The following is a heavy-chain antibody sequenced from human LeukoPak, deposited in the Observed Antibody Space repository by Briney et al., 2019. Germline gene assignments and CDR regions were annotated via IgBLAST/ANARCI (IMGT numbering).Heavy chain of an antibody. D-gene: IGHD3-9*01. Sequence: GGSLRLSCAASGFPFTIAWMSWVRQAPGNGLEWIGRIRSKNDGGTTDYAAPVKGKFIISRDDSKSTLYLHMSSLTTEDTAIYYCTAYYDFLTGYNTRRDYWGRGTLVTVSP. J-gene: IGHJ4*02. CDR1: GFPFTIAW. CDR2: IRSKNDGGTT. CDR3: TAYYDFLTGYNTRRDY. V-gene: IGHV3-15*01.